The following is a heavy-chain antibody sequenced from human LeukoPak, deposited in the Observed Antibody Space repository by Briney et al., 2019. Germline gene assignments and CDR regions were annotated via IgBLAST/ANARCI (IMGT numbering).Heavy chain of an antibody. CDR2: ISSSGSTI. CDR3: ARSREMATIWVPFDY. V-gene: IGHV3-11*01. Sequence: PGGSLRLSCAASGFTFSDYYMSWIRQAPGKGLEWVSYISSSGSTIYYADSVKGRFTISRDNAKNSLYLQMNSLRAEDTAVYYCARSREMATIWVPFDYWGQGTLVTVSS. D-gene: IGHD5-24*01. J-gene: IGHJ4*02. CDR1: GFTFSDYY.